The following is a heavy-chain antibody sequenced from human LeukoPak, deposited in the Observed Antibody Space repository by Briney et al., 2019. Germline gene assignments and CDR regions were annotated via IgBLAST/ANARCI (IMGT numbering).Heavy chain of an antibody. Sequence: NPSETLSLTCTVSGASISGSGYYWGWIRQPPGKGLEWIGNIYDSGSTYYNASLQSRVTISIDTSKNQFSLRLSSATAADTAMYYCAKSGGYSLIDYWGQGTLVTVSS. J-gene: IGHJ4*02. CDR2: IYDSGST. CDR1: GASISGSGYY. CDR3: AKSGGYSLIDY. V-gene: IGHV4-39*01. D-gene: IGHD1-26*01.